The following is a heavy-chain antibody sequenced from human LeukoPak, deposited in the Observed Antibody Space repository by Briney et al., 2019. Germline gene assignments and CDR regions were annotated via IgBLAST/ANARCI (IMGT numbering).Heavy chain of an antibody. J-gene: IGHJ4*02. Sequence: GGSLRLSCAASGFTFSSYAMSWVRQAPGKGLEWVSAISGSGGSTYYADSVKGRFTISRDNSKNTLYLQMNSLRAEDTAVYYCAKDLNIYDSSGYAIDYWGQRTLVTVSS. CDR1: GFTFSSYA. V-gene: IGHV3-23*01. CDR3: AKDLNIYDSSGYAIDY. CDR2: ISGSGGST. D-gene: IGHD3-22*01.